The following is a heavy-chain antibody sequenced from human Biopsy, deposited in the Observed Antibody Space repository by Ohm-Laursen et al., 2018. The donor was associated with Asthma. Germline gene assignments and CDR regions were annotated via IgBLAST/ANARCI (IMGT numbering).Heavy chain of an antibody. J-gene: IGHJ6*02. CDR1: GYTFNSAG. V-gene: IGHV1-18*01. Sequence: ASVKVSCKTSGYTFNSAGITWVRQAPGQGLEWMGWISVYNGNTKVAQKLQDRVTMITDTSTRTAYMELRSLRSDDTAVYFCARAVDYSHYYGIDVWGQGTTVTAS. D-gene: IGHD3-10*01. CDR2: ISVYNGNT. CDR3: ARAVDYSHYYGIDV.